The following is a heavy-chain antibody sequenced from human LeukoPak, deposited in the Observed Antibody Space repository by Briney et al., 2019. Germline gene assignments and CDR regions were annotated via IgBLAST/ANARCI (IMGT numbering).Heavy chain of an antibody. CDR2: IYYSGST. J-gene: IGHJ4*02. Sequence: SETLSLTCTVSGGSISSYYWSWIRQPPGKGLEWIGYIYYSGSTNYNPSLKSRVTISVDTSKNQFSLKLSSVTAADTAVYYCARNFPGVGCSGGSCYDYWGQGTLVTVSS. D-gene: IGHD2-15*01. CDR1: GGSISSYY. V-gene: IGHV4-59*01. CDR3: ARNFPGVGCSGGSCYDY.